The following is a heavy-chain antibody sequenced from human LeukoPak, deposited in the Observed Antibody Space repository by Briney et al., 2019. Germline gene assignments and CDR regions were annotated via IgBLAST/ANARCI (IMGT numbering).Heavy chain of an antibody. Sequence: GGSLRLSCAASGFTFSSYAMSWVRQAPGKGLEWVSAISGSGGSTYYADSVKGRFTISRDNSKYTLYLQMNSLRAEDTAVYYCAKAISVGATTDAADWGQGTLVTVSS. CDR2: ISGSGGST. J-gene: IGHJ4*02. CDR1: GFTFSSYA. D-gene: IGHD1-26*01. CDR3: AKAISVGATTDAAD. V-gene: IGHV3-23*01.